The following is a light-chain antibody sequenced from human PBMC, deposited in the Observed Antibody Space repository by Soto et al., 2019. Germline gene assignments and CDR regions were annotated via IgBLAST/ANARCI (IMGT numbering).Light chain of an antibody. V-gene: IGKV3-20*01. J-gene: IGKJ2*01. Sequence: EIVLTQSPGTLSLSPGERATLSCRASQSVSSSYLAWYQQKPGQAPRLLIYGASSSATGIPDRFSGSGSGTDFTLTISRLEPEDFAVYYYQQYGSSPPVTFGQGAKLEIK. CDR2: GAS. CDR1: QSVSSSY. CDR3: QQYGSSPPVT.